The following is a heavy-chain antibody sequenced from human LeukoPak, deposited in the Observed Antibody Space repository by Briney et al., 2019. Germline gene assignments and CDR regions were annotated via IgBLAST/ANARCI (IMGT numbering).Heavy chain of an antibody. CDR1: GFTFSSYW. V-gene: IGHV3-7*01. CDR2: IKTDGSQI. CDR3: ARENMVRGYNWFDP. Sequence: GGSLRLSCVASGFTFSSYWMTWVRQAPGKGLEWVANIKTDGSQIYYVDSVKGRFTISRDNAKNSLYLQMNSLRAEDTAVYYCARENMVRGYNWFDPWGQGTLVTVSS. J-gene: IGHJ5*02. D-gene: IGHD3-10*01.